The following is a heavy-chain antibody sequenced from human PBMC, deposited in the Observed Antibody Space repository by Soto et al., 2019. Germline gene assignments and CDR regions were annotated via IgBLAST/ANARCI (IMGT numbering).Heavy chain of an antibody. Sequence: SHTLSLTCAISGYRVSTYSAALNWIRQSPSRGREWLGRTYYMSKWYNDYAVSVKSRITINPDTSKNQFSLQLNSVTPEDTAVYYCTRDLAVGSSYYFDYWGQGTLVTVSS. CDR2: TYYMSKWYN. CDR1: GYRVSTYSAA. CDR3: TRDLAVGSSYYFDY. D-gene: IGHD6-19*01. V-gene: IGHV6-1*01. J-gene: IGHJ4*02.